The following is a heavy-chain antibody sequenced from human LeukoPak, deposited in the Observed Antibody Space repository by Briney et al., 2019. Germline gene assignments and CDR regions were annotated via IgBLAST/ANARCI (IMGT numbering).Heavy chain of an antibody. CDR1: GGSINSYH. D-gene: IGHD3/OR15-3a*01. V-gene: IGHV4-59*01. CDR3: ARHDFGATRDY. J-gene: IGHJ4*02. Sequence: PSETLSLTRSVSGGSINSYHWSWIRQPPGKGLEWIGYIHYTGSTNYNPSLKSRVTISLDTSKSQFYLKVNSVSAADTAVYYCARHDFGATRDYWGQGTLVTVSS. CDR2: IHYTGST.